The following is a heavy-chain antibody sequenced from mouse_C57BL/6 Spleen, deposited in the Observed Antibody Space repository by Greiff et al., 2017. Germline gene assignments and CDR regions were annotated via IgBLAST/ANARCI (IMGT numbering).Heavy chain of an antibody. Sequence: VQLQRSGPELVKPGASVKISCKASGYTFTDYYMNWVKQSHGKSLEWIGDINPNNGGTSYNQKFKGKATLTVDKSSSTAYMELRSLTSEDSAVYYCARSAAQAPFAYWGQGTLVTVSA. CDR1: GYTFTDYY. V-gene: IGHV1-26*01. D-gene: IGHD3-2*02. CDR2: INPNNGGT. CDR3: ARSAAQAPFAY. J-gene: IGHJ3*01.